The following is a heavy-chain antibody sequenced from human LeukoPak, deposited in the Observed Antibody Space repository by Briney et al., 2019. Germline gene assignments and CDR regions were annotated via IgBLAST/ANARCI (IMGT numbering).Heavy chain of an antibody. Sequence: QPGGSLRLSCAASGFTFSSYAMHWVRQAPGKGLEWVAVISYDGSNKYYADSAKGRFTISRDNSKNTLYLQMNSLRAEDTAVYYCARDRRRVQSYYYYGMDVWGQGTTVTVSS. CDR3: ARDRRRVQSYYYYGMDV. J-gene: IGHJ6*02. CDR1: GFTFSSYA. CDR2: ISYDGSNK. V-gene: IGHV3-30-3*01.